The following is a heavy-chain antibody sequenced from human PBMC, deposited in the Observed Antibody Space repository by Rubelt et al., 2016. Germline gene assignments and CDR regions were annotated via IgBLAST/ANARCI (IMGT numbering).Heavy chain of an antibody. CDR2: INHRGST. CDR1: GGSFSGYS. J-gene: IGHJ4*02. V-gene: IGHV4-34*01. Sequence: QVQLQQWGAGLLKPSETLSLTCAVYGGSFSGYSWSWISQPPGKGREWIGEINHRGSTNYTPSRKSRVTISVDTSKNQFSLKLSSVTAADTALYYCARGKEGLGVTMMDYWGQGTLVTVSS. D-gene: IGHD3-22*01. CDR3: ARGKEGLGVTMMDY.